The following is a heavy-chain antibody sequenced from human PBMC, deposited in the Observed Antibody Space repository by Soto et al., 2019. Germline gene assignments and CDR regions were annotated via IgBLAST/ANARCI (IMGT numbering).Heavy chain of an antibody. CDR2: ISAYNGNT. CDR3: ARAGVPRYYDSSGYVAHAFDI. CDR1: GYTFTSYG. V-gene: IGHV1-18*01. D-gene: IGHD3-22*01. J-gene: IGHJ3*02. Sequence: ASVKVSCKASGYTFTSYGISWVRQAPGQGLEWMGWISAYNGNTNYAQKLQGRVTMTTDTSTSTAYMELRSLRSDDTAVYYCARAGVPRYYDSSGYVAHAFDIWGQGTMVTVSS.